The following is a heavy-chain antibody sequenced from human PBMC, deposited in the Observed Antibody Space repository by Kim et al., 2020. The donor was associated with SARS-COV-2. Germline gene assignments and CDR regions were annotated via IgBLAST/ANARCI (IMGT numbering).Heavy chain of an antibody. Sequence: SETLSLTCTVSGGSISSYYWSWIRQPPGKGLAWIGYISYSASTNYNPSLKSRVTISVDTSKNQFSLKVSSVTAADTAVYYCARVGGSSGYSDYWGQGTLVTVSS. V-gene: IGHV4-59*01. CDR3: ARVGGSSGYSDY. D-gene: IGHD3-22*01. J-gene: IGHJ4*02. CDR1: GGSISSYY. CDR2: ISYSAST.